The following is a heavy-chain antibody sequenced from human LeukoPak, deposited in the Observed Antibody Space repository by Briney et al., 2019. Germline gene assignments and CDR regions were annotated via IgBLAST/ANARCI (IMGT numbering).Heavy chain of an antibody. CDR2: ISYSGFT. CDR1: GGSISTYY. Sequence: SETLSLTCAVSGGSISTYYWSWIRQPPGKRLEWIGYISYSGFTNYNPSLKSRVTISVDTSKNQFSLKLSSVTAADTAVYHCARHSSSRNLRSDYWGQGTLVTVSS. D-gene: IGHD1-14*01. V-gene: IGHV4-59*08. CDR3: ARHSSSRNLRSDY. J-gene: IGHJ4*02.